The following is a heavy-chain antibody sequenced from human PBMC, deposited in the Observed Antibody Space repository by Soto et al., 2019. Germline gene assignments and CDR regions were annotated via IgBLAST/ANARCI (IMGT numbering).Heavy chain of an antibody. J-gene: IGHJ4*02. D-gene: IGHD4-17*01. Sequence: GGSLRLSCTASGFTFGDYAMSWFRQAPGKGLEWVGFIRSKAYGGTTEYAASVKGRFTISRDDSKSIAYLQMNSLKTEDTAVYYCTRAGMTTVTMFDYWGQGTLVTVSS. CDR1: GFTFGDYA. V-gene: IGHV3-49*03. CDR2: IRSKAYGGTT. CDR3: TRAGMTTVTMFDY.